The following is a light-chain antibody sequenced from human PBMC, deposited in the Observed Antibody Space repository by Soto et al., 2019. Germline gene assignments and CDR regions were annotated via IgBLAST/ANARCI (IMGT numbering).Light chain of an antibody. CDR1: SSDVGGYKF. CDR3: SSYGGSNNYVL. J-gene: IGLJ2*01. CDR2: EVN. Sequence: QSALTQPASVSASPGQSITISCTGTSSDVGGYKFVSWYQHHPGKAPKLIISEVNKRPSGVPDRFSGSKSGNTASLTVSGLQAEDEADYYCSSYGGSNNYVLFGGGTKVTVL. V-gene: IGLV2-8*01.